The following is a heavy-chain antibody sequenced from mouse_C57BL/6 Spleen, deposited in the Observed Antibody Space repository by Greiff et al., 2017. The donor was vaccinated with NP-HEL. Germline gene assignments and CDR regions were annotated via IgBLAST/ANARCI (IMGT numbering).Heavy chain of an antibody. V-gene: IGHV1-69*01. CDR2: IDPSDSYT. Sequence: QVQLQQPGAELVMPEASVKLSCKASGYTFTSYWMHWVKQRPGQGLEWIGEIDPSDSYTNYNQKFKGKSTLTVDKSSSTAYMQLSSLTSEDSAVYYCARSLITTVVGAMDYWGQGTSVTVSS. CDR1: GYTFTSYW. D-gene: IGHD1-1*01. CDR3: ARSLITTVVGAMDY. J-gene: IGHJ4*01.